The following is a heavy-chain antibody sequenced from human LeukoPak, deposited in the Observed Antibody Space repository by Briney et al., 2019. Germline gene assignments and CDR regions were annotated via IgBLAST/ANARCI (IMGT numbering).Heavy chain of an antibody. V-gene: IGHV4-38-2*01. CDR1: GYSISSGYY. D-gene: IGHD3-3*01. CDR3: ARVGGRFLEWLLIN. CDR2: IYHSGST. J-gene: IGHJ4*02. Sequence: SETLSLTCAVSGYSISSGYYWGWIRQPPGKGLEWIGSIYHSGSTYYNPSLKCRVTISVDTSKNQFSLKLSSVTAADTAVYYCARVGGRFLEWLLINWGQGTLVTVSS.